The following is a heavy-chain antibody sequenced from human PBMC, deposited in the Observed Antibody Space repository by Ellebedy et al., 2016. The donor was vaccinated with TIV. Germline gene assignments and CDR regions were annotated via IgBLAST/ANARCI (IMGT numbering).Heavy chain of an antibody. CDR3: AREGGLYGVYVADY. D-gene: IGHD5/OR15-5a*01. CDR2: IKPDGGEK. Sequence: LSLTCAASGFTFYNYWMSWVRQAPGKGLEWVANIKPDGGEKYYVDSVKGRFTISRDNAKNLLSLQMNSLRGEDTAIYYCAREGGLYGVYVADYWGQGALVTVSS. J-gene: IGHJ4*02. CDR1: GFTFYNYW. V-gene: IGHV3-7*01.